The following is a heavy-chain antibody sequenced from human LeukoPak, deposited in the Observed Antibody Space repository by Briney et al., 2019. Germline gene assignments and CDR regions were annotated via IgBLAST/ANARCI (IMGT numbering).Heavy chain of an antibody. J-gene: IGHJ4*02. D-gene: IGHD5-18*01. CDR1: GYTFSIYG. Sequence: ASVKVSCKAAGYTFSIYGVTWVRQAPGQGLEWVAWISAYNGNTNYAQKFQGRVTMTTDTSTSTAYMELRSLRSDDTAVYYCARGGYSCGYMGYFDYWGQGTLVTVSS. CDR3: ARGGYSCGYMGYFDY. CDR2: ISAYNGNT. V-gene: IGHV1-18*01.